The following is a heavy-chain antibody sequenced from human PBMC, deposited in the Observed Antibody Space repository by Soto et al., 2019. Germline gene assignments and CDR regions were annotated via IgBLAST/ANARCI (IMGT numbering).Heavy chain of an antibody. CDR2: INPNSGGT. Sequence: ASVKVSCKASGYTFTGYYMHWVRQAPGQGLEWMGWINPNSGGTNYAQKFQGWVTMTRDTSISTAYMELSRLRSDDTAVYYCARTRSRLSIGHYYYGMDVWGQGTTVTVSS. V-gene: IGHV1-2*04. D-gene: IGHD3-16*01. J-gene: IGHJ6*02. CDR1: GYTFTGYY. CDR3: ARTRSRLSIGHYYYGMDV.